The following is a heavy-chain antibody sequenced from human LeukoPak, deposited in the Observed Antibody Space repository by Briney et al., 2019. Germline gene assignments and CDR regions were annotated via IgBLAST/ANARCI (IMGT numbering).Heavy chain of an antibody. J-gene: IGHJ4*02. V-gene: IGHV4-4*02. CDR2: THHSGST. CDR3: VRHGDCYFDY. CDR1: GGSISSINW. D-gene: IGHD3-10*01. Sequence: KPSETLSLTCAVSGGSISSINWWSWVRPPPGKGLEWIGETHHSGSTNYNPSLKGRVTVSADKSKNQVSLKLYSVTTADTAVYYCVRHGDCYFDYWGQGALVTVSS.